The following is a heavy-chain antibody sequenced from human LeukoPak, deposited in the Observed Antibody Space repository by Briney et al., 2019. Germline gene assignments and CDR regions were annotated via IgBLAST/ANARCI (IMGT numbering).Heavy chain of an antibody. J-gene: IGHJ6*03. Sequence: PGGSLRLSCAASGFTVSSYSMNWVRQAPGKGLEWVSVIYGGGSTDYADSVKGRFTISRDNLKNTLYLQMNSLRAEDTAVYYCARVPRGINRIMDVWGKGTTVTISS. V-gene: IGHV3-53*01. CDR3: ARVPRGINRIMDV. CDR1: GFTVSSYS. CDR2: IYGGGST. D-gene: IGHD3-10*01.